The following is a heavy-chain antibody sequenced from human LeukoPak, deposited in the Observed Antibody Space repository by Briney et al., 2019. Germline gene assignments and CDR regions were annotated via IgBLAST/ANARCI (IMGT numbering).Heavy chain of an antibody. CDR3: ARGEVVRGVIIGYFDY. V-gene: IGHV4-30-2*01. J-gene: IGHJ4*02. Sequence: PSETLSLTCAVSGGSISSGGYSWSWIRQPPGKGLEWVGYIYHSGSTYYNPSLKSRVTMSVDRSKNQFSLKLSSVTAADTAVYYCARGEVVRGVIIGYFDYWGQGTLVTVSS. CDR1: GGSISSGGYS. D-gene: IGHD3-10*01. CDR2: IYHSGST.